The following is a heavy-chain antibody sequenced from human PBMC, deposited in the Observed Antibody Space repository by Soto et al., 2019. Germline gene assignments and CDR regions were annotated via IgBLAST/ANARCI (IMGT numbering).Heavy chain of an antibody. CDR3: ARGGHCSSTSCYTSRSAFDI. V-gene: IGHV3-7*01. Sequence: EVQLVESGGGLVQPGGSLRLSCAASGFTFSSYWMSWVRQAPGKRLEWVANIKQDGSEKYYVDSVKGRFTISRDNAKNSLYLQVNSLRAEDTAVYYCARGGHCSSTSCYTSRSAFDIWGQGTMVTVSS. J-gene: IGHJ3*02. CDR1: GFTFSSYW. D-gene: IGHD2-2*02. CDR2: IKQDGSEK.